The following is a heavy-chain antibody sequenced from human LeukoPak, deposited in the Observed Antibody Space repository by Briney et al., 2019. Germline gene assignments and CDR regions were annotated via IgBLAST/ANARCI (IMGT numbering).Heavy chain of an antibody. Sequence: ASVKVSCKASAYTFTGYYMHWVRQAPGQGLEWMGRINPNSGGTNYAQKFQGRVTMTRDTSISTAYMELSRLRSDDTAVYYCAREGARITMVRGVIMSYWGQGTLVTVSS. J-gene: IGHJ4*02. CDR3: AREGARITMVRGVIMSY. CDR1: AYTFTGYY. V-gene: IGHV1-2*06. CDR2: INPNSGGT. D-gene: IGHD3-10*01.